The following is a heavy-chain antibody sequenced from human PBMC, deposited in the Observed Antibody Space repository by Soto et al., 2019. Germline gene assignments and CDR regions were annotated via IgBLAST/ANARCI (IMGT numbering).Heavy chain of an antibody. J-gene: IGHJ4*02. CDR1: GFTFSSYA. Sequence: EVQLLESGGGLVQPGGSLRLSCAASGFTFSSYAMSWVRQAPGKGLEWVSAISGSGGSTYFADSVKGRFTISRDNSKNTLYLQMNSLRAEDTAVYYCAKCPLHSSSCYYFDYWGQGTLVTVSS. CDR3: AKCPLHSSSCYYFDY. V-gene: IGHV3-23*01. D-gene: IGHD6-13*01. CDR2: ISGSGGST.